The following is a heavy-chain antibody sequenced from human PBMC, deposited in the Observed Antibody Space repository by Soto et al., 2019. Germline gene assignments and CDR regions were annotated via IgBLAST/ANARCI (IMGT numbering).Heavy chain of an antibody. V-gene: IGHV4-59*08. Sequence: SETLSLTCTVSGGSISDYYWSWIRQPPGKGLEWVGYVYYTGSTNYNPSLKSRVTISVDTSKNQFSLKLSSVTAADTAVYYCVKGGSASYPLWGQGTLVTVSS. CDR1: GGSISDYY. J-gene: IGHJ4*02. D-gene: IGHD3-10*01. CDR3: VKGGSASYPL. CDR2: VYYTGST.